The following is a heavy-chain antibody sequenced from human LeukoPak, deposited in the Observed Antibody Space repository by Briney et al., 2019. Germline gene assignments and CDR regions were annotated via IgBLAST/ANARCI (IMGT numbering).Heavy chain of an antibody. J-gene: IGHJ4*02. CDR2: ISGSGGST. D-gene: IGHD3-22*01. Sequence: PGGSLRLSCAASGFTFSSYAMSWVRQAPGKGLEWVSAISGSGGSTYYADSVRGRFTISRDNSKNPLYLQMNSLRAEDTAVYYCAKGAYYYDSSGYYYYFDYWGQGTLVTVSS. CDR3: AKGAYYYDSSGYYYYFDY. CDR1: GFTFSSYA. V-gene: IGHV3-23*01.